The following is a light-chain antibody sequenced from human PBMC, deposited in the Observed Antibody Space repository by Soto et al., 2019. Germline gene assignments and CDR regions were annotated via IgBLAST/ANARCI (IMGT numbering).Light chain of an antibody. CDR3: SSYTSSSTLV. Sequence: QSVLTQPASVSGSPGQSITISCTGTSSDVGGYDFVSWYQQHPGKAPKLIIYEVGNRPSGVSNRFSGSKSGNTASLTISGLQAEDEADYYCSSYTSSSTLVFGTGTKLTVL. CDR1: SSDVGGYDF. V-gene: IGLV2-14*01. CDR2: EVG. J-gene: IGLJ1*01.